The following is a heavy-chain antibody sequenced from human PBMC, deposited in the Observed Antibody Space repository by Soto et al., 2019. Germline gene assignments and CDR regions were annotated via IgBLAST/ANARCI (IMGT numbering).Heavy chain of an antibody. J-gene: IGHJ6*02. D-gene: IGHD3-10*01. V-gene: IGHV4-30-2*01. CDR1: GASISRGGSS. Sequence: SETLSLTCAVSGASISRGGSSWSWIRQAPGTGLEWIGYVYHNGITNYNPSLKSRVTISVDKSQNQFSLSLNSVTAADTAVYYCARGLAVRGSYGLDVWGQGTTVTVS. CDR3: ARGLAVRGSYGLDV. CDR2: VYHNGIT.